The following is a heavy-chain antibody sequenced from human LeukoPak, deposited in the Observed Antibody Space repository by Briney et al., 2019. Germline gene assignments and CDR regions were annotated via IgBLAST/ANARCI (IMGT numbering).Heavy chain of an antibody. V-gene: IGHV3-72*01. D-gene: IGHD6-13*01. J-gene: IGHJ4*02. CDR1: GFTFSDHY. CDR2: SRNKADSYTT. Sequence: GGSLRLSCAASGFTFSDHYIDWVRQAPGKGLEWVGRSRNKADSYTTLYAASVKGRFTISRDDSESSLYLQMNGLRTEDTAVYYCARVHSSRWCSDYWSQGTLVTVSS. CDR3: ARVHSSRWCSDY.